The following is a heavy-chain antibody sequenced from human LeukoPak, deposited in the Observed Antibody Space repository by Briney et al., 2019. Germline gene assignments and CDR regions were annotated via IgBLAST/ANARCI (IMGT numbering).Heavy chain of an antibody. CDR1: GYTFTGYY. Sequence: ASVKVSCKASGYTFTGYYMHWVRQAPGQGLEWMGWINPNSGGTNYAQKFQGRVTMTRDTSISTAYMELSRLRSDDTAVYYCARDRVYCSSTSCYWGGNWFDPWGQGTLVTVSS. CDR2: INPNSGGT. CDR3: ARDRVYCSSTSCYWGGNWFDP. D-gene: IGHD2-2*01. V-gene: IGHV1-2*02. J-gene: IGHJ5*02.